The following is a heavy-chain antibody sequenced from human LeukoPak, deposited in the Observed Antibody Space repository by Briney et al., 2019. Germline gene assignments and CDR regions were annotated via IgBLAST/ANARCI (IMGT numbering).Heavy chain of an antibody. J-gene: IGHJ4*02. CDR1: GFTLSDHY. CDR3: ARGQYSGSWLDY. D-gene: IGHD6-13*01. CDR2: TRNKANSYTT. Sequence: GGSLRLSCAASGFTLSDHYMDWVRQAPGKRLEWVGRTRNKANSYTTEYAASVKGRFTISRDDSKNSLYLQMNSLKTEDTAVYFCARGQYSGSWLDYWGQGTLVTVSS. V-gene: IGHV3-72*01.